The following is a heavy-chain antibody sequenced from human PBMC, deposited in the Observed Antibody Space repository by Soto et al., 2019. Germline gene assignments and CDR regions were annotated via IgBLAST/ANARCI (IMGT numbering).Heavy chain of an antibody. CDR2: ITNDGSST. V-gene: IGHV3-74*01. CDR3: VRVGAGWAFDI. D-gene: IGHD3-3*01. CDR1: GFTFSRHW. J-gene: IGHJ3*02. Sequence: EVQLVESGGGLVQPGGSLRLSCGASGFTFSRHWTHWVRQVPGKGLVWVSRITNDGSSTSYADSVKGRFTVSRDNAKNTLYLQMSSLRAEDTAVYYCVRVGAGWAFDIWGQGTMVTVSA.